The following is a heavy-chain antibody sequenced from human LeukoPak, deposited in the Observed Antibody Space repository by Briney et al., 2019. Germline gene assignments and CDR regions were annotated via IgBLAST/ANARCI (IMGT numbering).Heavy chain of an antibody. CDR1: GFSFSSYA. Sequence: PGGSLRLSCAASGFSFSSYAMSWVRQAPGKGLEWVSGISDSGGSTFYADSVKGRFTISRDNSKKKLFLQVDSLRVEDTAVYYCAKGKISHNGAFDAWGQGTRVTVSS. J-gene: IGHJ3*01. V-gene: IGHV3-23*01. CDR3: AKGKISHNGAFDA. D-gene: IGHD2-8*01. CDR2: ISDSGGST.